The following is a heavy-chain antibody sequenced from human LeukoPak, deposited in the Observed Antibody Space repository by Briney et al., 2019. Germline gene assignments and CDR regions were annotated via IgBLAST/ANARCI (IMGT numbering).Heavy chain of an antibody. V-gene: IGHV3-30*03. Sequence: GGSLRPSCAASGFCFSSYGTHWVRHAPGKGLEWAAGISNVVSNEYYADSVRGRFTISRDNSKNVLYLQMHRMRAEHTAVYYCAGGWYFLDYCGQGTLVIVCS. CDR1: GFCFSSYG. CDR3: AGGWYFLDY. CDR2: ISNVVSNE. D-gene: IGHD6-19*01. J-gene: IGHJ4*02.